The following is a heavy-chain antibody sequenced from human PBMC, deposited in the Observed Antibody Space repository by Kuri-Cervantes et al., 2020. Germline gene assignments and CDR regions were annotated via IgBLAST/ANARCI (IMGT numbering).Heavy chain of an antibody. CDR3: AKAPKGGGSLASY. CDR2: IRSKANNYAT. J-gene: IGHJ4*02. D-gene: IGHD3-16*01. Sequence: GGSLRLSCAAFGFTFSGSTVHWVRQTSGKGLEWVGRIRSKANNYATAYAASVTGRFTISRDDSKNTAYLQMNSLRAEDTAVYYCAKAPKGGGSLASYWGQGTLVTVSS. V-gene: IGHV3-73*01. CDR1: GFTFSGST.